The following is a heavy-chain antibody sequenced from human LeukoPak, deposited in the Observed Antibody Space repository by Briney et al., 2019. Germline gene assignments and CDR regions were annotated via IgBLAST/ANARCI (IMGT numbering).Heavy chain of an antibody. V-gene: IGHV5-51*01. CDR3: ARLGGTTGTTSYYYYYGMDV. D-gene: IGHD1-1*01. J-gene: IGHJ6*02. Sequence: GESLKISCKGSGYSFTSYWIGWVRQMPGKGLEWMGIIYPGDSDTRYSPSFQGRVTISADKSISTAYLQWSSLKASDTAMYYCARLGGTTGTTSYYYYYGMDVWGQGTTVTVSS. CDR2: IYPGDSDT. CDR1: GYSFTSYW.